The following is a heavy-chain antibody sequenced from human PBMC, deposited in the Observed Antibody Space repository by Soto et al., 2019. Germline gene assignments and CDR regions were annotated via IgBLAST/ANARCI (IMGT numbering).Heavy chain of an antibody. J-gene: IGHJ4*02. CDR2: IDGSGDST. D-gene: IGHD6-19*01. CDR1: GFPFRNYA. Sequence: EVQLLESGGGLVQPGGSLRLSCATSGFPFRNYAMSWVRQTPGKGLEWVTAIDGSGDSTYYADSVKGRFTISRDNSGNTLYLQMDSQRAEDTAVYFCAKDRGWTDYFDYWGQGALVPVSS. CDR3: AKDRGWTDYFDY. V-gene: IGHV3-23*01.